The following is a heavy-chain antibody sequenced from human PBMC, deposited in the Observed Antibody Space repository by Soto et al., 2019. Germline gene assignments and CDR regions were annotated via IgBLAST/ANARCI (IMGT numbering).Heavy chain of an antibody. D-gene: IGHD3-10*01. Sequence: SETLSLTCTVSGGSISSSSYYWGWIRQPPGKGLEWIGSIYYSGSTYYNPSLKSRVTISVDTSKNQFSLKLSSVTAADTAVYYCARHAHDSGSYFVGENWFDPWGQGTLVTVSS. CDR1: GGSISSSSYY. V-gene: IGHV4-39*01. CDR3: ARHAHDSGSYFVGENWFDP. CDR2: IYYSGST. J-gene: IGHJ5*02.